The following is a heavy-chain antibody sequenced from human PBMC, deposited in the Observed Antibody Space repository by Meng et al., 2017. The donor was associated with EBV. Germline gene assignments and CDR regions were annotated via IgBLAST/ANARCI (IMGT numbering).Heavy chain of an antibody. CDR2: IYYSGST. Sequence: HLQGAGPGLGNPSGTLSLTCTVSGGSVSRGSYYWSWIRQPPGKGLEWIGYIYYSGSTNYNPSLKSRVTISVDTSKNQFSLKLSSVTAADTAVYYCARGRYYGDYFWFDPWGQGTLVTVSS. J-gene: IGHJ5*02. D-gene: IGHD4-17*01. CDR3: ARGRYYGDYFWFDP. V-gene: IGHV4-61*01. CDR1: GGSVSRGSYY.